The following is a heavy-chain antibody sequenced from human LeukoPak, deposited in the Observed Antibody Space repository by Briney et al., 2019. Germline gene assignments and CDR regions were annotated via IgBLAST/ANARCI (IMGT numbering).Heavy chain of an antibody. CDR1: GGSFSGYY. J-gene: IGHJ6*03. CDR2: INHSGST. Sequence: PSETLSLTCAVYGGSFSGYYWSWIRQPPGKGLEWIGEINHSGSTNYNPSLKSRVTISVDTSKNQFSLKLSSVTAADTAVYYCARGRRPNRYMDVWGKGTTVTVSS. CDR3: ARGRRPNRYMDV. V-gene: IGHV4-34*01. D-gene: IGHD2-8*01.